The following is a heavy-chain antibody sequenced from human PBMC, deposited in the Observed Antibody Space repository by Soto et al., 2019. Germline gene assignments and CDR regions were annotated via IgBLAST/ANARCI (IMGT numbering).Heavy chain of an antibody. CDR1: GYTFTSYG. V-gene: IGHV1-18*01. CDR3: AREKVVPAAGYYYYYMDV. Sequence: ASVKVSCKASGYTFTSYGISWVRQAPGQGLEWMGWISAYNGNTNYAQKLQGRVTMITDTSTSTAYMELRSLRSDDTAVYYCAREKVVPAAGYYYYYMDVWGKGTTVTVSS. CDR2: ISAYNGNT. D-gene: IGHD2-2*01. J-gene: IGHJ6*03.